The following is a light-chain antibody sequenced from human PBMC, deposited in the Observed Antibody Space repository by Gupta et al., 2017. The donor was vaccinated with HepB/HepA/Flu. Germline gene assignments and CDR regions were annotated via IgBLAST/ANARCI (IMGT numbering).Light chain of an antibody. CDR1: SSDVGSYDL. V-gene: IGLV2-23*02. CDR3: CSYGGRSTWV. CDR2: EVT. J-gene: IGLJ3*02. Sequence: QSAPTQPASVSVSPGQSITISCIGTSSDVGSYDLVSWYQRHRGKAPKLMIYEVTKRPSGVSYRFSGSKSANTASLTISGLQAEDEADYFCCSYGGRSTWVFGGGTKLTVL.